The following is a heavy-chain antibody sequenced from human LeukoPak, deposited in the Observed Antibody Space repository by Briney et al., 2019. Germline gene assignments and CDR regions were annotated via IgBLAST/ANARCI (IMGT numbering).Heavy chain of an antibody. Sequence: GASVKVSCKASGYTFTSYHMHWVRQAPGQGLEWMGIINPSGGTTNYAQKFPGRVTMTRDMSTSTVYMELSSLRSEDTAVYYCARRVHTYYYGSGSPGDYMDVWGKGTTVTVSS. CDR3: ARRVHTYYYGSGSPGDYMDV. V-gene: IGHV1-46*01. D-gene: IGHD3-10*01. CDR2: INPSGGTT. CDR1: GYTFTSYH. J-gene: IGHJ6*03.